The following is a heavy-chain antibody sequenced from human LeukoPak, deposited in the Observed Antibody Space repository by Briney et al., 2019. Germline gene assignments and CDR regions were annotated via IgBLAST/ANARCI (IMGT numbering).Heavy chain of an antibody. Sequence: ASVKVSCKASGYTFTSYYMHWVRQAPGQGLEWMGIINPSGGSTSYAQKFQGRVTMTRDTSTSTVYMELSSLRSEDTVVYYWARDAYDILTGFPKGVDYWGQGTLVTVSS. V-gene: IGHV1-46*01. CDR1: GYTFTSYY. J-gene: IGHJ4*02. CDR2: INPSGGST. CDR3: ARDAYDILTGFPKGVDY. D-gene: IGHD3-9*01.